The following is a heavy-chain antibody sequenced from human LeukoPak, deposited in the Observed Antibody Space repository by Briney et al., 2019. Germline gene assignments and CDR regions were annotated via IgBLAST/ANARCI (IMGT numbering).Heavy chain of an antibody. CDR2: IIPIFGTA. CDR3: ARDRVDIVVVPAASPHYGMDV. J-gene: IGHJ6*02. V-gene: IGHV1-69*13. Sequence: SVKVSCKASGGTFSSYAISWVRQAPGQGLEWTGGIIPIFGTANYAQKFQGRVTITADESTSTAYMELSSLRSEDTAVYYCARDRVDIVVVPAASPHYGMDVWGQGTTVTVSS. D-gene: IGHD2-2*01. CDR1: GGTFSSYA.